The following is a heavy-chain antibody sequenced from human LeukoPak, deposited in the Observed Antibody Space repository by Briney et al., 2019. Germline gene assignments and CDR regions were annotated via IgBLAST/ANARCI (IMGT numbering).Heavy chain of an antibody. CDR3: AKDIGRYYSTSGSRNWDYLHY. J-gene: IGHJ4*02. Sequence: PGGSLRLSCAASGFTFSTYGMHWVRQAPGKGLEWVAVISYDGSNKYYADSVKGRFTISRDSSKNTLYLQVISLRPEDTAVYYCAKDIGRYYSTSGSRNWDYLHYWGQGTLVTVSS. V-gene: IGHV3-30*18. CDR2: ISYDGSNK. CDR1: GFTFSTYG. D-gene: IGHD3-10*01.